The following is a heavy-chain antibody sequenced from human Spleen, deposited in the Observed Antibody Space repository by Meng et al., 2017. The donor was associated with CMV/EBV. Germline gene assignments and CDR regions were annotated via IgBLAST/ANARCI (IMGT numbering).Heavy chain of an antibody. J-gene: IGHJ4*02. Sequence: SETLSLTCTVSGVSISSNSSYWGWIRQSPGKGLEWIGTIYSSGSTFYNPSLKSRVTISVDTSKNQFSLTLSSVTAADTAVYYCARGRYCSGGSCYLFDYWGQGTLVTVS. CDR3: ARGRYCSGGSCYLFDY. CDR2: IYSSGST. D-gene: IGHD2-15*01. CDR1: GVSISSNSSY. V-gene: IGHV4-39*07.